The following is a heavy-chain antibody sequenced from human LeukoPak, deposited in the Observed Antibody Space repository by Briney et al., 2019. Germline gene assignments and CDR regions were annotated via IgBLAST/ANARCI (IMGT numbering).Heavy chain of an antibody. CDR1: GGSFRGYY. CDR2: INHSGST. D-gene: IGHD3-9*01. CDR3: ARGTLRYFDWFLPRVWFDP. V-gene: IGHV4-34*01. Sequence: SETLSLTCAVYGGSFRGYYWSWIRQPPAKGLEWIGEINHSGSTNYNPSLKSRVTISVDTSKNQLSLKLSSVTAADTAVYYCARGTLRYFDWFLPRVWFDPWGQGTLVTVSS. J-gene: IGHJ5*02.